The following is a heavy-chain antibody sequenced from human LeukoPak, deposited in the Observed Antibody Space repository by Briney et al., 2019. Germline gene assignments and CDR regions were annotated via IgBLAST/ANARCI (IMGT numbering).Heavy chain of an antibody. CDR1: GGSISSGSYY. V-gene: IGHV4-61*09. CDR2: IYTSGST. Sequence: SETLSLTCTVSGGSISSGSYYWSWIRQPAGKGLEWIGHIYTSGSTNYNPSLKSRVTVSLDTSKNQFSLRLSSVTAADRAVYYCARDGCSAGSCYSWENWFDPWGQGTLVTVSS. CDR3: ARDGCSAGSCYSWENWFDP. J-gene: IGHJ5*02. D-gene: IGHD2-15*01.